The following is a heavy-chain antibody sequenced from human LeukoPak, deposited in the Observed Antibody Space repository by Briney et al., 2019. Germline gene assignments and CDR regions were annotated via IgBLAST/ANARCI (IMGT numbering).Heavy chain of an antibody. CDR1: GFSVSINS. D-gene: IGHD4/OR15-4a*01. Sequence: GRCLRLSCTLSGFSVSINSMSWVRHAPGNGLEWVSFIYSDNTHNSDSVKGRFTISRDNSKNTLYLQMNSLRAEDTAVYYCARRAGAYSHPYDYWGQGTLVTVSS. CDR3: ARRAGAYSHPYDY. J-gene: IGHJ4*02. CDR2: IYSDNT. V-gene: IGHV3-53*01.